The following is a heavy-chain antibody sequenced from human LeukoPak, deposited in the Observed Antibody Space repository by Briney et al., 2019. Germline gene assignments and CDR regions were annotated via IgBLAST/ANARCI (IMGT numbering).Heavy chain of an antibody. CDR1: GGTFEDCA. J-gene: IGHJ3*02. CDR2: IRRDGGNT. D-gene: IGHD3-9*01. V-gene: IGHV3-43*02. CDR3: AKDISYFVWLGAFDI. Sequence: PGGTVRFSCGASGGTFEDCAVHCMLQATGRGREGVCLIRRDGGNTYYAISVRGRFTLARDNSKNSLYLQMNSLRTEDTALYYCAKDISYFVWLGAFDIWAQGPMVTVSS.